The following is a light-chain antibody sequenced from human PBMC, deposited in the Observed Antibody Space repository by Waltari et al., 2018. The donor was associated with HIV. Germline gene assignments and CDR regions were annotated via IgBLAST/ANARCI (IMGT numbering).Light chain of an antibody. CDR2: GSS. CDR3: QQYNNWPRT. CDR1: QSVSST. V-gene: IGKV3-15*01. J-gene: IGKJ1*01. Sequence: EIVMTQSPATLSVSPGERATLSCRASQSVSSTFAWYQQKPGQAPRLLLYGSSTRATGIPARFSGSGSGTEFTLTISSLQSEDFAVYYCQQYNNWPRTFGQGTKVEIK.